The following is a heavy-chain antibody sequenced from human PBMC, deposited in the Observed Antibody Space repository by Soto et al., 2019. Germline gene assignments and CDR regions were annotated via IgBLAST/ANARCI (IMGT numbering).Heavy chain of an antibody. D-gene: IGHD3-22*01. J-gene: IGHJ6*02. CDR3: ARDVVAYYYDSSGSDYGMDV. CDR2: ISGSGGST. CDR1: GFTFSSYA. Sequence: VQLLESGGGLVQPGGSLRLSCAASGFTFSSYAMSWVRQAPGKGLEWVSAISGSGGSTYYADSVKGRFTISRDNSKNTLYLQMNSLRAEDTAVYYCARDVVAYYYDSSGSDYGMDVWGQGTTVTVSS. V-gene: IGHV3-23*01.